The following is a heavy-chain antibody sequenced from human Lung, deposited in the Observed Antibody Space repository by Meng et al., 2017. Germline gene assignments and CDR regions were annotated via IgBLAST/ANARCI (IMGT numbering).Heavy chain of an antibody. D-gene: IGHD6-19*01. Sequence: ESRPGLLTPSAALSTTCSASGGPISTSGYPWGCIRQPPGKGLEWIGSIGHSGFTYYTPSLKSRVAVSLDTSKSQFSLMLTSVTAADTAVYYCVRSSAWVRTGFDPWGQGTLVTVSS. CDR1: GGPISTSGYP. CDR3: VRSSAWVRTGFDP. CDR2: IGHSGFT. J-gene: IGHJ5*02. V-gene: IGHV4-39*01.